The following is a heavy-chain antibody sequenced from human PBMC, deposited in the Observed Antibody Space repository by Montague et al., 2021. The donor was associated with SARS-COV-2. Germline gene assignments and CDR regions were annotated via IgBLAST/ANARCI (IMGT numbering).Heavy chain of an antibody. CDR1: GGSISSSSYY. CDR2: IYYSGST. V-gene: IGHV4-39*01. J-gene: IGHJ5*02. D-gene: IGHD3-10*01. CDR3: ARQGRISMVRLNWFDP. Sequence: SETLSLTCTVSGGSISSSSYYWGWIRQPPGKGLEWIGSIYYSGSTYYNPSLMSRVTISVDTSKNQFSLKLSSVTAADTAVYYCARQGRISMVRLNWFDPWGQGTLVTVSS.